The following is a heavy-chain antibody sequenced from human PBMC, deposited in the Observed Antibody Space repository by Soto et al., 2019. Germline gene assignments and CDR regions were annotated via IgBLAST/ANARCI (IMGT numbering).Heavy chain of an antibody. CDR2: IIPIFGTA. V-gene: IGHV1-69*06. CDR3: AREGGVITFGGVIVLPNWFDP. CDR1: GGTFSSYA. Sequence: SVKVSCKASGGTFSSYAISWVRQAPGQGLEWMGGIIPIFGTASYAQKFQGRVTITADKSTSTAYMELSSLRSEDTAVYYCAREGGVITFGGVIVLPNWFDPWGQGTLVTVSS. D-gene: IGHD3-16*02. J-gene: IGHJ5*02.